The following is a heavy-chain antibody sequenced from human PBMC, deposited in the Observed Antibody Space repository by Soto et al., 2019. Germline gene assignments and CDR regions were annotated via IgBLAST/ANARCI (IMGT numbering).Heavy chain of an antibody. CDR3: ARAPQVVVAAISYYYMDV. CDR2: INHSGST. Sequence: SQTLPLTCAVYGGSFSGYYWSWIRQPHGKGLEWIGEINHSGSTNYNPSLKSRVTISVDTSKNQFSLKLSSVTAADTAVYYCARAPQVVVAAISYYYMDVWGKGTTVTVSS. CDR1: GGSFSGYY. D-gene: IGHD2-15*01. J-gene: IGHJ6*03. V-gene: IGHV4-34*01.